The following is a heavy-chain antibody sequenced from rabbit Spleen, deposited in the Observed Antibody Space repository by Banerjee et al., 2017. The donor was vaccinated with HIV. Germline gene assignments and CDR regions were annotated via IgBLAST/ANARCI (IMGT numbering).Heavy chain of an antibody. CDR1: GFSFSSSYY. CDR2: IFSSSPIT. CDR3: ARGGYGGHIYAMGL. V-gene: IGHV1S40*01. D-gene: IGHD4-2*01. J-gene: IGHJ6*01. Sequence: QSLEESGGDLVKPEGSLTLTCTASGFSFSSSYYMYWVRQAPGKGLEWIGCIFSSSPITWYASWAKGRFTISKTSSTTVTLQMTSLTDADTATYFCARGGYGGHIYAMGLWGPGTLVTVS.